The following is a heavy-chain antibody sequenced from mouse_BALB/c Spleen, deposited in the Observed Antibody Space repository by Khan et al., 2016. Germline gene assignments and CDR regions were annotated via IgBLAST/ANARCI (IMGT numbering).Heavy chain of an antibody. Sequence: QVQLKESGPGLVAPSQSLSITCTVSGFSLTSYGVHWVRQPPGKGLEWLGVIWAGGSTNYNSALMSRLSISKDNSKSQVFLKMNSLQTDDTAMYYCARDPHDYDDYYAMDYWGQGTSVTVSS. CDR3: ARDPHDYDDYYAMDY. J-gene: IGHJ4*01. V-gene: IGHV2-9*02. CDR2: IWAGGST. CDR1: GFSLTSYG. D-gene: IGHD2-4*01.